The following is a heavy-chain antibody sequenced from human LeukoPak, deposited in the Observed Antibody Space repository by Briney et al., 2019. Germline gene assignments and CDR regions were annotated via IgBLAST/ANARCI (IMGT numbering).Heavy chain of an antibody. CDR2: IYTSGST. D-gene: IGHD3-3*01. CDR1: GGSISSYY. V-gene: IGHV4-4*07. J-gene: IGHJ6*02. CDR3: ARDTKIFTIFGVVEANNYYYYGMDV. Sequence: PSETLSLTCTVSGGSISSYYWSWIRQPAGKGLEWIGRIYTSGSTNYNPSLKSRVTMSVDTSKNQFSLKLSSVTAADTAVYYCARDTKIFTIFGVVEANNYYYYGMDVWGQGTTVTVSS.